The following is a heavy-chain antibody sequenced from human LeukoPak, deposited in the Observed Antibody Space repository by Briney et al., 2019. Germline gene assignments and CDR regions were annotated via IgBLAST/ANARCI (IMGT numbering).Heavy chain of an antibody. J-gene: IGHJ3*02. CDR2: INWNGGST. CDR1: GFTFDDYG. V-gene: IGHV3-20*04. D-gene: IGHD3-10*01. CDR3: AKDTGNGSGSPDAFDI. Sequence: GGSLRLSCAASGFTFDDYGMSWVRQAPGKGLEWVSGINWNGGSTGYADSVKGRFTISRDNAKNSLYLQMNSLRAEDTALYYCAKDTGNGSGSPDAFDIWGQGTMVTVSS.